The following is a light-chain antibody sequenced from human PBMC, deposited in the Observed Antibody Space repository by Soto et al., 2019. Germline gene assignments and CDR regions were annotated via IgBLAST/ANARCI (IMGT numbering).Light chain of an antibody. V-gene: IGKV1-39*01. CDR3: QQSYRAPYT. Sequence: DIQMTQSPSSLSASVGDRVTISCRASQSISTYLHWYQQKAGKAPKLLIYGASSLFSGVPSRFRGSGSGTDFTLTITSLQPEDFATYYCQQSYRAPYTFGQGTKVDIK. CDR2: GAS. J-gene: IGKJ2*01. CDR1: QSISTY.